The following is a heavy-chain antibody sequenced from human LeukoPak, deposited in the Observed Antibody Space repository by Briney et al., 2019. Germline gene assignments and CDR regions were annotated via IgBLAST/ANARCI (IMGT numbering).Heavy chain of an antibody. V-gene: IGHV3-30*04. Sequence: TGGSLRLSCAASGFTFSSYAMHWVRQAPGKGLEWVAVISYDGSNKYYADSVKGRFTISRDNSKNTLYLQMNSPRAEDTAVYYCAKGLVGAPIRDWGQGTLVTVSS. CDR3: AKGLVGAPIRD. J-gene: IGHJ4*02. CDR1: GFTFSSYA. CDR2: ISYDGSNK. D-gene: IGHD1-26*01.